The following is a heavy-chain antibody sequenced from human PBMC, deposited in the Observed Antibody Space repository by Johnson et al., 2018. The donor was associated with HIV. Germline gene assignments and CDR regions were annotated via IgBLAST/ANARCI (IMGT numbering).Heavy chain of an antibody. D-gene: IGHD3-10*01. CDR2: ISYDGRNK. J-gene: IGHJ3*02. Sequence: VQLVESGGGVVQPGRSLRLSCAASGFTFSSYAMHWVRQAPGKGLEWVAVISYDGRNKDYADSVKGRCTISRDNSKNTLFLQMNSLRPEDTAVYHCAKEDYYGSGSYDACDIWGQGTMVTVSS. V-gene: IGHV3-30*04. CDR3: AKEDYYGSGSYDACDI. CDR1: GFTFSSYA.